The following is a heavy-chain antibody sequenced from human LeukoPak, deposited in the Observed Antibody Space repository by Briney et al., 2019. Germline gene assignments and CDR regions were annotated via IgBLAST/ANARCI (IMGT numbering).Heavy chain of an antibody. Sequence: GASVKVSCKASGYTFTNYCIHWVRQAPGQGLEWMGIINPSGGSPRYAQKFQGRVTMIRDMSTSTVSMELSSLRSEDTAVYFCARATRGYDSGRDLDYWGQGTLVTVSS. CDR1: GYTFTNYC. V-gene: IGHV1-46*01. CDR3: ARATRGYDSGRDLDY. CDR2: INPSGGSP. J-gene: IGHJ4*02. D-gene: IGHD3-10*01.